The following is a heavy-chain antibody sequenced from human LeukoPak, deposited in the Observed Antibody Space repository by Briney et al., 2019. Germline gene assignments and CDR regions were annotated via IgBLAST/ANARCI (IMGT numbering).Heavy chain of an antibody. J-gene: IGHJ4*02. CDR2: IYYSGST. D-gene: IGHD3-9*01. Sequence: SETLSLTCTVSGGSISSYYWRWIRQPPGKGLEWIGCIYYSGSTNYNPSLKSRVTISVDTSKNQFSLKLSSVTAADTAVYYCASGPHYDILTGYYTFPLRWGQGTLVTVSS. CDR1: GGSISSYY. CDR3: ASGPHYDILTGYYTFPLR. V-gene: IGHV4-59*01.